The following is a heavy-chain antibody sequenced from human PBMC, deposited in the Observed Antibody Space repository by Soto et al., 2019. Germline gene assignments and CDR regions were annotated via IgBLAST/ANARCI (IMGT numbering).Heavy chain of an antibody. Sequence: GGSLRLSCAASGFTFSSYSMNWVRQAPGKGLEWVSSISSSSSYIYYADSVKGRFTISRDNAKNSLYLQMNSLRAEDTAVYYCARKKNPGAAEVIPDYYYYMDVWGKGTTVTVSS. CDR3: ARKKNPGAAEVIPDYYYYMDV. V-gene: IGHV3-21*01. CDR1: GFTFSSYS. J-gene: IGHJ6*03. D-gene: IGHD6-13*01. CDR2: ISSSSSYI.